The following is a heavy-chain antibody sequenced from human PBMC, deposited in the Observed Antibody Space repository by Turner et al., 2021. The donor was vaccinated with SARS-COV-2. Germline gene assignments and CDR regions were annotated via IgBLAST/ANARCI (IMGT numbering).Heavy chain of an antibody. V-gene: IGHV4-39*01. Sequence: QLQLQESGPGLVKPCETPFLICTVSGGSISSRSYFWGWIRQPPGKGLEWIGGIYYSGSTYHNPSLKSRVTISVETSKNQFSLKLSSVTAADTAVYYCARNSPKWYYYDSSGYYDYWGQGTLVTVSS. J-gene: IGHJ4*02. CDR2: IYYSGST. D-gene: IGHD3-22*01. CDR3: ARNSPKWYYYDSSGYYDY. CDR1: GGSISSRSYF.